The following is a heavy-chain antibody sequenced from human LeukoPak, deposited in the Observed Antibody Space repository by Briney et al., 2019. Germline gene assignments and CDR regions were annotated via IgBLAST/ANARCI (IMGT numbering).Heavy chain of an antibody. CDR3: ARMMRTTISQNWFDP. V-gene: IGHV5-51*01. D-gene: IGHD1-14*01. J-gene: IGHJ5*02. CDR2: IYPGDSDT. Sequence: HGESLKISCKGSGYSFINYWIGWVRQMPGKGLEWMGIIYPGDSDTIYSPSFQGQVTISADKSISTAYLQWSSLKASDTAMYYCARMMRTTISQNWFDPWGQGTLVTVSS. CDR1: GYSFINYW.